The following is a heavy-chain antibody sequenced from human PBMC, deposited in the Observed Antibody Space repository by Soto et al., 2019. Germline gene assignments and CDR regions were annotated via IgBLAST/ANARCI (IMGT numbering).Heavy chain of an antibody. V-gene: IGHV4-31*03. Sequence: SETLSLTCTVSGGSISSGGYYWTWIRQHPGKGLEWIGYIYYSGSTYYNPSLKSRVTISLDTSKNQFSLKLSSVTAADTAVYYCATRYCTSTSCYFDAWGQGTLVTVSS. J-gene: IGHJ5*02. CDR1: GGSISSGGYY. CDR3: ATRYCTSTSCYFDA. D-gene: IGHD2-2*01. CDR2: IYYSGST.